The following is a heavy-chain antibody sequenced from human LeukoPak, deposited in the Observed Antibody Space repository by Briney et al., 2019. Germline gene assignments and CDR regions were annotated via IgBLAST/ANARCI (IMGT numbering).Heavy chain of an antibody. Sequence: SETLSFTCAVYGGSFSGYYWSWIRQPPGKGPEWIGEINHSGSTNYNPSLKSRVTISVDTSKNQFSLKLSSVTAADTAVYYCARRRAYYDSSGYSWGQGTLVTVSS. J-gene: IGHJ1*01. D-gene: IGHD3-22*01. V-gene: IGHV4-34*01. CDR3: ARRRAYYDSSGYS. CDR2: INHSGST. CDR1: GGSFSGYY.